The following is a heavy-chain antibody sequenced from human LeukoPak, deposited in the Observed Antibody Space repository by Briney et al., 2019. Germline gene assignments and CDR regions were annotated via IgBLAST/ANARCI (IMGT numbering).Heavy chain of an antibody. CDR2: IYYSGST. D-gene: IGHD2-2*01. CDR3: ARGAPGYCSRTTCPLDY. V-gene: IGHV4-59*01. J-gene: IGHJ4*02. Sequence: SETLSLTCTVSGGSISSYYWSWIRQPPGKGLEWIGYIYYSGSTSYNPSLKSRVTISVDTSKNQFSLKLSSVTAADTAVYYCARGAPGYCSRTTCPLDYWGQGTLVTVSS. CDR1: GGSISSYY.